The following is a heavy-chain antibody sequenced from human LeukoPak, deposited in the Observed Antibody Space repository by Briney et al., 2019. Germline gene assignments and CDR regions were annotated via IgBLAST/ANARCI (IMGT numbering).Heavy chain of an antibody. J-gene: IGHJ4*02. CDR1: GYTFTSYF. D-gene: IGHD2-15*01. V-gene: IGHV1-18*01. CDR2: ISAYNCNT. CDR3: ARAVRERAPTPLDPVNCSGGSCYSYYFDY. Sequence: GASVKVSCKASGYTFTSYFIRWVRQAPGQGLEWMGWISAYNCNTNYAQKLQGRVTMTSNTSISTAYMELSSLRSEDTAVYYCARAVRERAPTPLDPVNCSGGSCYSYYFDYWGQGTLVTVSS.